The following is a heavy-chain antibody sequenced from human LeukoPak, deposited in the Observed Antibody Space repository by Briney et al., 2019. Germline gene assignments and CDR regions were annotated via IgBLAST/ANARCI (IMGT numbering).Heavy chain of an antibody. D-gene: IGHD1-14*01. J-gene: IGHJ5*02. CDR2: IRYDGSNK. CDR1: GFTFSSYG. Sequence: GGSLRLSCAASGFTFSSYGMHWVRQAPGKGLEWVAFIRYDGSNKYYADSVKGRFTISRDNSKNTLYLQMNSLRAEDTAVYYCAKDPNRLNWFDPWGQGTLVTVSS. CDR3: AKDPNRLNWFDP. V-gene: IGHV3-30*02.